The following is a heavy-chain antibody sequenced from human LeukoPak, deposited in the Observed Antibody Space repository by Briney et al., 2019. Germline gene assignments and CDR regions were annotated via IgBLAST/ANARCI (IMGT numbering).Heavy chain of an antibody. CDR1: GYTFTGYY. D-gene: IGHD2-2*01. J-gene: IGHJ4*02. V-gene: IGHV1-2*02. CDR3: ARGLVVPAATGVDY. Sequence: ASVKVSCKASGYTFTGYYVHWVRQAPGQGLEWMGWINPNSGGTNYAQKFQGRVTMTRDTSISTAYMELSRLRSDDTAVYYCARGLVVPAATGVDYWGQGTLVTVSS. CDR2: INPNSGGT.